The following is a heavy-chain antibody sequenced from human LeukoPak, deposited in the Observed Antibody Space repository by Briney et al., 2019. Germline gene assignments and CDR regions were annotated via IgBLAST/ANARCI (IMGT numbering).Heavy chain of an antibody. CDR3: ARPRRIVGATRGWFDP. Sequence: SETLSLTCTVSGGSISSSSYYWGWIRQPPGEGLEWIGSIYYSGSTYYNPSLKSRVTISVDTSKNQFSLKLSSVTAADTAVYYCARPRRIVGATRGWFDPWGQGTLVTVSS. CDR1: GGSISSSSYY. D-gene: IGHD1-26*01. V-gene: IGHV4-39*01. CDR2: IYYSGST. J-gene: IGHJ5*02.